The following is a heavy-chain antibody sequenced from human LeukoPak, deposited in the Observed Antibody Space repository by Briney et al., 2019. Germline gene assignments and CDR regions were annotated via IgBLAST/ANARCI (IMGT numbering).Heavy chain of an antibody. J-gene: IGHJ5*02. CDR1: GFTFKSHA. V-gene: IGHV3-30-3*01. CDR3: ARNPERKYWFDP. CDR2: ISWDGNIE. Sequence: GGSLRLSCSASGFTFKSHAMHWIRQAPGKGLEWVAFISWDGNIEHYADSVKGRFTISRDNPKNTLYLHLDNLRADDTAMYYCARNPERKYWFDPWGQGSLVTVSS.